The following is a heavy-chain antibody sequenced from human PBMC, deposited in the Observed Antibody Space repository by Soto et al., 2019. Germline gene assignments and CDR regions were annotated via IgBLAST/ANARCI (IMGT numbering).Heavy chain of an antibody. CDR3: VRSRSGAVADSFDY. CDR1: GSTFSRHA. D-gene: IGHD3-10*01. Sequence: HPGGSLRLYCAASGSTFSRHAIHWVRQAPGKGLEWVAVISYDGSNTYYVDSVKGRFTISRDNSKNTLYLQMNSLRDEDTAVYYCVRSRSGAVADSFDYWGQGTLVTVSS. V-gene: IGHV3-30*04. CDR2: ISYDGSNT. J-gene: IGHJ4*02.